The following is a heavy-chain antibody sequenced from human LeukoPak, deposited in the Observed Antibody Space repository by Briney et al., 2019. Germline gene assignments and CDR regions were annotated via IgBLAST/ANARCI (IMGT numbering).Heavy chain of an antibody. Sequence: GGSLRLSCAASGFTFSSYAMHWVRQAPGKGLEWVAVISYDGSNKYYADSVKGRFTISRDNSKNTLYLQMNSLRAEDTAVYYCAHSGWGYYYYMDVWGKGTTVTVSS. J-gene: IGHJ6*03. D-gene: IGHD6-19*01. CDR1: GFTFSSYA. V-gene: IGHV3-30*04. CDR2: ISYDGSNK. CDR3: AHSGWGYYYYMDV.